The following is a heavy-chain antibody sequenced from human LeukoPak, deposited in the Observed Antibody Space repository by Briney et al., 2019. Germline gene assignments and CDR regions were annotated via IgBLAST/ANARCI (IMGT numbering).Heavy chain of an antibody. CDR1: GGSISSYY. V-gene: IGHV4-59*01. CDR3: ARDKVPGDY. Sequence: SETLSLTCTVSGGSISSYYWSWIRQPPGKGLEWIGYIFYSGSADYNPALKSRVTISVDTSKNQFSLKLSSVTAADTAVYYCARDKVPGDYWGQGTLVTVSS. CDR2: IFYSGSA. D-gene: IGHD1-1*01. J-gene: IGHJ4*02.